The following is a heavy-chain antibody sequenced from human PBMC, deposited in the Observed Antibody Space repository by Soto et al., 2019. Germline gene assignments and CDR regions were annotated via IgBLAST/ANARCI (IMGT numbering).Heavy chain of an antibody. Sequence: SLRLSCVASGLSIRSYWMHWVRQAPGKGLVWVSGIETDGSATSYAESVKGRFTISRDNARNTLYLQMNSLRADDTAVYYCARDRPHSWLDPWGQGTLVTVSS. J-gene: IGHJ5*02. V-gene: IGHV3-74*01. CDR2: IETDGSAT. CDR1: GLSIRSYW. CDR3: ARDRPHSWLDP.